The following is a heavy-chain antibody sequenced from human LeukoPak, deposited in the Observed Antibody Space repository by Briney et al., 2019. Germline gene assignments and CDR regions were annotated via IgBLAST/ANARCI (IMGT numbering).Heavy chain of an antibody. CDR3: ARLGSSGYLNAFDI. Sequence: GASVKVSCKASGYTFTSYDINWVRQATGQGLEWMGWMNPNSGNTGYAQKFQGRVTMTRNTSISTAYMELSSLRSEDTAVYYCARLGSSGYLNAFDIWGQGTMVTVSS. CDR2: MNPNSGNT. J-gene: IGHJ3*02. D-gene: IGHD3-22*01. V-gene: IGHV1-8*01. CDR1: GYTFTSYD.